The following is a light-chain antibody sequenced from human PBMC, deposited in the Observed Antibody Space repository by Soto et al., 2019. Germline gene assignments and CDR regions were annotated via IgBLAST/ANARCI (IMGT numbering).Light chain of an antibody. CDR3: QPDNYWPWT. Sequence: EIVMTQSPATPSLSPGERATLSCRASQSVSSNLAWYQQKPGQAPRLLIYGASTRATGIPDRFSGSGSGTEFTLTNSSLQSEARAVYYGQPDNYWPWTFGQGTKVYI. CDR2: GAS. J-gene: IGKJ1*01. CDR1: QSVSSN. V-gene: IGKV3-15*01.